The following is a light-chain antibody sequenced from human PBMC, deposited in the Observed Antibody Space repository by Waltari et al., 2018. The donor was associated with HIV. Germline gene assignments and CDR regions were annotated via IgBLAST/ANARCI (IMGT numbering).Light chain of an antibody. Sequence: SVLTQPPSVSGAPGQPFTLTCTRSRSNPRAGHDIHWYQQLPGTAPKLLIYGSGNRPSGVPDRFSGSKSGTSASLAITGLQAEDEADYYCQSYDSSLTGSVFGGGTKLTVL. J-gene: IGLJ2*01. CDR1: RSNPRAGHD. V-gene: IGLV1-40*01. CDR2: GSG. CDR3: QSYDSSLTGSV.